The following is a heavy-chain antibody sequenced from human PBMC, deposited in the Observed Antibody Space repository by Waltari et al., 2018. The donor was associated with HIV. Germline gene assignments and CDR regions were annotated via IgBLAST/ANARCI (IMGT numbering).Heavy chain of an antibody. CDR1: DGSIDRSSYY. J-gene: IGHJ4*02. D-gene: IGHD3-22*01. V-gene: IGHV4-39*01. CDR2: IYYSGST. Sequence: QLQLQESGPGLVKPSETLSLTCTVSDGSIDRSSYYWGWIRQPPGKGLDGIGSIYYSGSTYDNPSLKSRVTISVDTSKNRFSLKLSSVTAADTAVYYCARHVGGYDSSGYFPYYFDYWGQGALVTVSS. CDR3: ARHVGGYDSSGYFPYYFDY.